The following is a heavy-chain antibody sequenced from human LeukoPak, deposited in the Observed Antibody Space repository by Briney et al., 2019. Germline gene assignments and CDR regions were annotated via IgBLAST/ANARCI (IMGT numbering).Heavy chain of an antibody. Sequence: ASVKVSCKASGSTFSSYAISWVRQAPGQGLEWMGGIIPIFGTANYAQKFQGRVTITADESTSTAYMELSSLRSEDTAVYYCASLRWGGYDTGAEVGYWGQGTLVTVSS. CDR2: IIPIFGTA. V-gene: IGHV1-69*13. CDR1: GSTFSSYA. CDR3: ASLRWGGYDTGAEVGY. J-gene: IGHJ4*02. D-gene: IGHD3-3*01.